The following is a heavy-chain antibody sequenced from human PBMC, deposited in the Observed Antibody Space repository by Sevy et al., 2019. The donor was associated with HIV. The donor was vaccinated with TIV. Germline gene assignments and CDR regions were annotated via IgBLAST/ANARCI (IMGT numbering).Heavy chain of an antibody. J-gene: IGHJ5*02. CDR1: GFTFSNYW. CDR2: IKQDGSEK. V-gene: IGHV3-7*01. Sequence: GESLKISCAASGFTFSNYWMSWVRQAPGKGLEWVASIKQDGSEKYYVDSVKGRFTISRDNAKNSLFVQMNSLRAEDTAMYFCARSVRAASTFDPWGQGTLVTVSS. D-gene: IGHD5-18*01. CDR3: ARSVRAASTFDP.